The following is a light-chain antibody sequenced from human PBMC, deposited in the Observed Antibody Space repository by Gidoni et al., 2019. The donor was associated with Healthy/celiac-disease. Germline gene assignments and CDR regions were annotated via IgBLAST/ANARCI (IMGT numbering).Light chain of an antibody. J-gene: IGKJ4*01. Sequence: EIVMTQSPSTLSVSPGERATLSCRASQSGSSTLAWYQQKPGQAPRRLIYGSSTRATGIPARFSGCGSGTEFTLTISSLQSEDFAVYYCQQYNNWPLTFGGGTKVEIK. CDR3: QQYNNWPLT. CDR1: QSGSST. V-gene: IGKV3-15*01. CDR2: GSS.